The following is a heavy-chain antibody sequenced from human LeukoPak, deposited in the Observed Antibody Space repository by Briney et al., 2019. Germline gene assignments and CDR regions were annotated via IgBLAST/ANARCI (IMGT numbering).Heavy chain of an antibody. D-gene: IGHD5-12*01. CDR2: ISINGGST. Sequence: GGSLRLSCSASGTAFRTYAMHWVRQPPGKGLYYVSAISINGGSTYYADSVRGRFTISRNNSKNTLYLQMSSLRPDDTAVYYCVRTYDENPLGWFDPWGQGTLVTVSS. CDR1: GTAFRTYA. CDR3: VRTYDENPLGWFDP. V-gene: IGHV3-64D*06. J-gene: IGHJ5*02.